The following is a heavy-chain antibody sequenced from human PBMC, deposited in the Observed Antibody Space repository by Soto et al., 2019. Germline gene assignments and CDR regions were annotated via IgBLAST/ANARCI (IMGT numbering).Heavy chain of an antibody. D-gene: IGHD1-26*01. J-gene: IGHJ6*02. CDR2: IYYRGST. CDR1: GGSISGYY. CDR3: ARQQLLPFYYALDV. Sequence: SETLSLTCNVSGGSISGYYWSWIRQSPGKGLEYIGYIYYRGSTNYNSSLKSRVTMSVDTSRNQFSLKMNSVTAADTAVYYCARQQLLPFYYALDVWRQGTTVTVSS. V-gene: IGHV4-59*01.